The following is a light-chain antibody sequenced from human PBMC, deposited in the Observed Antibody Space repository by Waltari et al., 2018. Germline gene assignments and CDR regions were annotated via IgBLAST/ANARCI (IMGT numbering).Light chain of an antibody. Sequence: DIVLTQSPNSLALSLAERATISCRSSKSVLSSTNTNNSLAWYQQRPGQPPKLLFYWASTRVSGVPDRFDGSGSGTDFTLTISSLQAEDLAVYYCQQYYTTPCTFGQGTRLEIK. V-gene: IGKV4-1*01. CDR1: KSVLSSTNTNNS. CDR2: WAS. CDR3: QQYYTTPCT. J-gene: IGKJ2*02.